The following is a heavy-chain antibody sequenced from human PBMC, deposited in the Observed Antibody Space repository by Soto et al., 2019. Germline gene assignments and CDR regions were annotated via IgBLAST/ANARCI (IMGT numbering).Heavy chain of an antibody. CDR3: TRDIHDYRYDY. J-gene: IGHJ4*02. CDR1: GFTFSSYA. Sequence: GGSLRLSCAASGFTFSSYAMSWVRQAPGKGLEWVSAISGSGGSTYYADSVKGRFTISRDNSKNTLYLQMNSLRAEDTAVYYCTRDIHDYRYDYWGQGTLVTVSS. D-gene: IGHD4-4*01. V-gene: IGHV3-23*01. CDR2: ISGSGGST.